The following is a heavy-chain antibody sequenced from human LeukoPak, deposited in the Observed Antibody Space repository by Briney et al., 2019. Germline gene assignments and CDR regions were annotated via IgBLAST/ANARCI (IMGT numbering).Heavy chain of an antibody. CDR1: GFTVSSNY. Sequence: GGSLRLSCAASGFTVSSNYMSWVRQAPGKGLEWVSVIYSGGSTYYADSVKGRFPISRDNAKNSLYLQMNSLRAEDTAVYYCARDGSYDFWSGYYWAINYYYYGMDVWGQGTTVTVSS. CDR3: ARDGSYDFWSGYYWAINYYYYGMDV. D-gene: IGHD3-3*01. V-gene: IGHV3-66*01. J-gene: IGHJ6*02. CDR2: IYSGGST.